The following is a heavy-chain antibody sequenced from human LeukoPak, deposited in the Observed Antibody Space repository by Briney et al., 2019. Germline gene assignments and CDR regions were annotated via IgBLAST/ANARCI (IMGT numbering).Heavy chain of an antibody. CDR3: AHSNYVPGPYYYYYYYMDV. J-gene: IGHJ6*03. CDR1: GGTFSSYA. CDR2: IIPIFGTA. V-gene: IGHV1-69*05. Sequence: ASVKVSCKASGGTFSSYAISWVRQAPGQGLEWMGGIIPIFGTANYAQKFQGRVTITTDESTSTAYMELSSLRSEDTAVYYCAHSNYVPGPYYYYYYYMDVWGKGTTVTVSS. D-gene: IGHD4-11*01.